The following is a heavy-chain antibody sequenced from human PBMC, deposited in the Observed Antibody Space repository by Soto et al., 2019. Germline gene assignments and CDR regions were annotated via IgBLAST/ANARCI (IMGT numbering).Heavy chain of an antibody. CDR2: IYYSGST. D-gene: IGHD7-27*01. CDR1: GGSINNHY. J-gene: IGHJ4*02. V-gene: IGHV4-59*11. CDR3: ARANWFFDY. Sequence: SETLSLTCTVSGGSINNHYWCWIRQPPGQGLEWIGYIYYSGSTNYNPSLKSRVTMSVDTSKNQFSLKLSSLTAADTAIYYCARANWFFDYWGQGTLVTVSS.